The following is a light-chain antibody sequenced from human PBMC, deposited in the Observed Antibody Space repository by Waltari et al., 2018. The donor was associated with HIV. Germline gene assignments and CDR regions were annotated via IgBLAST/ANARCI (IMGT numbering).Light chain of an antibody. J-gene: IGLJ1*01. CDR1: NIESKS. CDR3: QVWDSSRGLSFV. V-gene: IGLV3-21*02. Sequence: SYVLIQPPSVSVAPGQKATITCGGNNIESKSVHWYQQKPGQAPVLVVSDDHDRPSGIPERVSGSNSGNTATLTISRVEAGDEADYYCQVWDSSRGLSFVFGSGTKVTVL. CDR2: DDH.